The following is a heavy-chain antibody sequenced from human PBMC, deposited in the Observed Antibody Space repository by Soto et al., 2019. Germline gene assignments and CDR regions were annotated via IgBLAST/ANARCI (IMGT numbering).Heavy chain of an antibody. CDR2: IYYSGNT. CDR3: AREPPRGGFGRRWFDP. V-gene: IGHV4-31*03. J-gene: IGHJ5*02. D-gene: IGHD3-10*01. Sequence: QVQLQESGPGLVKPSQTLSLTCTVSGGSISTGGYYWSWIRQHPGKGLEWIGYIYYSGNTYYNPSLKSRVTVSVDTSKNQFSLMLTSVTAADTAVYYCAREPPRGGFGRRWFDPWGQGTLVTVSS. CDR1: GGSISTGGYY.